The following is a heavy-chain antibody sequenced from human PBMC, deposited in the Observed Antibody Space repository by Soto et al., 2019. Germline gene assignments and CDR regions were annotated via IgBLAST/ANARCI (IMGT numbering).Heavy chain of an antibody. CDR3: ARQLDIVVVPAALEGWFDP. J-gene: IGHJ5*02. CDR2: IYYSGST. D-gene: IGHD2-2*03. V-gene: IGHV4-39*01. CDR1: GGSISSSSYY. Sequence: SKTLSLTCTVSGGSISSSSYYWGWIRQPPGKGLEWIGSIYYSGSTYYNPSLKSRVTISVDTSKNQFSLKLSSATAADTAVYYCARQLDIVVVPAALEGWFDPWGQGTLVTVSS.